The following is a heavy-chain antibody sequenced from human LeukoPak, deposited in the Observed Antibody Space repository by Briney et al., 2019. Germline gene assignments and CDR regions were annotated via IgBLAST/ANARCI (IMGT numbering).Heavy chain of an antibody. D-gene: IGHD5-12*01. J-gene: IGHJ4*02. Sequence: GGSLRLSCAASGFTFSNYAMSWVRRAPGKGLEWISTISGSGVSTYYADSVKGRFTISRDNSKNTLYLQMNSLRAEDTAVYYCAKDIVATTYFDYWGQGTLVTVSS. CDR3: AKDIVATTYFDY. CDR1: GFTFSNYA. V-gene: IGHV3-23*01. CDR2: ISGSGVST.